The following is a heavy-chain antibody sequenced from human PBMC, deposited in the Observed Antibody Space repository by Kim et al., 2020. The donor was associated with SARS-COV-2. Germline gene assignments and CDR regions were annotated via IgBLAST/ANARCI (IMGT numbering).Heavy chain of an antibody. CDR3: ARASIIAARLSPYYYYGMDV. V-gene: IGHV4-34*01. CDR2: INHSGST. J-gene: IGHJ6*02. D-gene: IGHD6-6*01. CDR1: GGSFSGYY. Sequence: SETLSLTCAVYGGSFSGYYWSWIRQPPGKGLEWIGEINHSGSTNYNPSLKSRVTISVDTSKNQFSLKLSSVTAADTAVYYCARASIIAARLSPYYYYGMDVWGQGTTVTVSS.